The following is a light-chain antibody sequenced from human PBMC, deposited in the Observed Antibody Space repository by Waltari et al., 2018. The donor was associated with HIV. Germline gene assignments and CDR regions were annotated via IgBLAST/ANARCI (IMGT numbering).Light chain of an antibody. CDR1: TSHLGPNT. CDR2: NNK. CDR3: AAWDDSLNGMV. V-gene: IGLV1-44*01. Sequence: SVLTQPPTASRTPGHRVPLPCSGSTSHLGPNTVTWYQPLPGTPPNLLIYNNKQRASGVPNRISGAKSGTSASLAISGLQSEDEADYYCAAWDDSLNGMVFGGGTKLTVL. J-gene: IGLJ2*01.